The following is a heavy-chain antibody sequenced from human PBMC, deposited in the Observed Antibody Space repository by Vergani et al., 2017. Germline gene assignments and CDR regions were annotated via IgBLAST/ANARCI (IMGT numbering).Heavy chain of an antibody. CDR1: GFTFDDYA. CDR3: TTAIAAAASYFDY. D-gene: IGHD6-25*01. V-gene: IGHV3-9*01. J-gene: IGHJ4*02. Sequence: EVQLVESGGGLVQPGRSLRLSCAASGFTFDDYAMHWVRQAPGKGLEWVSGISWNSGSIDYADSVKGRFTISRDNAKNSLYLQMNSLKTEDTAVYYCTTAIAAAASYFDYWGQGTLVTVSS. CDR2: ISWNSGSI.